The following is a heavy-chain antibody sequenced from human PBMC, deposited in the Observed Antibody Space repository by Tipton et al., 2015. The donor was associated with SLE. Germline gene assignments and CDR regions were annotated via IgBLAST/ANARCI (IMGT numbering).Heavy chain of an antibody. CDR2: IGTAGDT. Sequence: GSLRLSCEASGLTFNTYDMHWVRQAPGKGLEWVSAIGTAGDTYYPDSVKGRFIISRENVKNSLYLQMNSLRIEDTAMYYCARGGLYYYDSSGYYYVRDAFDIWGQGTMVTVSS. CDR3: ARGGLYYYDSSGYYYVRDAFDI. V-gene: IGHV3-13*01. D-gene: IGHD3-22*01. J-gene: IGHJ3*02. CDR1: GLTFNTYD.